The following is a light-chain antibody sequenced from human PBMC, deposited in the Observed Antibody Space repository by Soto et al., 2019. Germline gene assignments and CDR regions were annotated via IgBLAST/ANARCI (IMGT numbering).Light chain of an antibody. Sequence: QSALTQPASVSGSPGQSITISCTGTSSAVGNYDLVSWYQQHPGKVPKLILYEGTKRPSGVSNRFSGSNSANTASLTISGLQVEDEADYYCCSYASTYNFVFGSGTKVTVL. CDR3: CSYASTYNFV. V-gene: IGLV2-23*03. J-gene: IGLJ1*01. CDR1: SSAVGNYDL. CDR2: EGT.